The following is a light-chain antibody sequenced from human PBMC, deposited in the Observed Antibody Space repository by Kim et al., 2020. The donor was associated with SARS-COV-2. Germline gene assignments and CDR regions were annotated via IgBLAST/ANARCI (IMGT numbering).Light chain of an antibody. J-gene: IGKJ4*01. Sequence: EIAMTQSPATLSVSPGERATLSCRASQNVNSNLVWYQQKPGQAPRLLIYGASARATGIPDRISGSGSGTEFTLTIRSLQPEDFALYYCQQYNNWPRTFGGGTKVEI. CDR3: QQYNNWPRT. V-gene: IGKV3-15*01. CDR2: GAS. CDR1: QNVNSN.